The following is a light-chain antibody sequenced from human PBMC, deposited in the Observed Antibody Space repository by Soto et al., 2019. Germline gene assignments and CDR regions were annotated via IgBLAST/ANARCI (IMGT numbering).Light chain of an antibody. CDR3: QQYGSSFT. CDR1: QSVSSSY. V-gene: IGKV3-20*01. CDR2: GAS. J-gene: IGKJ3*01. Sequence: ESVLTQSPGTLSLSAGERATRSCRASQSVSSSYLAWYQQKPGQAPRLLIYGASSRATGIPDRFSGSGSGTDFTLTISRLEPEDFAVYYCQQYGSSFTFGPGTKVAI.